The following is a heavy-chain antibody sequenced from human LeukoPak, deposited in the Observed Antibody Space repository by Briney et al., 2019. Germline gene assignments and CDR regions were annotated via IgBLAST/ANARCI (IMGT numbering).Heavy chain of an antibody. CDR2: IWATGST. J-gene: IGHJ2*01. Sequence: SETLSLTCTVSGGSIISHYWSWIRQPAGKRLEWIGRIWATGSTVDNPSFRSRLTLSIDRSKSQLSLKLTSMTAADSAVYYCARVRAYSDFVGNFDLWGHGIPVTVSS. CDR1: GGSIISHY. CDR3: ARVRAYSDFVGNFDL. V-gene: IGHV4-4*07. D-gene: IGHD4-11*01.